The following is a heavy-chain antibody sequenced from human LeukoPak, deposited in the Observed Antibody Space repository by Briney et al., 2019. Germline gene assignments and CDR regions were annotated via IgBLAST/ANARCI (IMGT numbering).Heavy chain of an antibody. CDR3: ARVTCSSTSCLVDY. CDR2: IYYNGST. V-gene: IGHV4-61*01. D-gene: IGHD2-2*01. CDR1: GGSVSSGSYC. Sequence: SETLSLTCTVSGGSVSSGSYCWNWIRQPPGKGLECLGYIYYNGSTNYNPSLKSRVTISIDTSKNQFSLRLSSVTAADTAVYYCARVTCSSTSCLVDYWGQGTLVTVSS. J-gene: IGHJ4*02.